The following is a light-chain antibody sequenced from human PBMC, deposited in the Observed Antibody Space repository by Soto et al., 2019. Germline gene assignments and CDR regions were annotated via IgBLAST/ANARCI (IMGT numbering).Light chain of an antibody. V-gene: IGKV3-15*01. CDR3: QQYNNWPRT. J-gene: IGKJ1*01. CDR1: QSVSSN. Sequence: EIVMTHSPTTLSASPGESATLSCRASQSVSSNLACYQQKPGQAPRLLIYAASTRATGITARFSSSGSGTEFTLTISSLQSEDFAVYYCQQYNNWPRTFCQATKVDI. CDR2: AAS.